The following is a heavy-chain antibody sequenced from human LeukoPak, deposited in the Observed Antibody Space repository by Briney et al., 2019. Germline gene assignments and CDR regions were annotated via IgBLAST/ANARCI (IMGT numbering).Heavy chain of an antibody. D-gene: IGHD3-9*01. Sequence: GGSLRLSCAASGFTVSSNYMSWVRQAPGKGLEWVSVIYSGGSTYYADSVKGRFTISRDNSKNTLYLQMNSLRAEDTAVYYCARAVGYDDVTGYYRGWYFDLWGRGTLVTVSS. CDR3: ARAVGYDDVTGYYRGWYFDL. J-gene: IGHJ2*01. CDR2: IYSGGST. V-gene: IGHV3-66*01. CDR1: GFTVSSNY.